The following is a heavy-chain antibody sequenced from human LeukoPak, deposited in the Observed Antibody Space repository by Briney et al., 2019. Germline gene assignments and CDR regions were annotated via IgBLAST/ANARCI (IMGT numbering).Heavy chain of an antibody. CDR3: AKDEYYYGSVTSTFDF. D-gene: IGHD3-10*01. CDR1: GFTFNNYG. CDR2: IPYDGSNK. V-gene: IGHV3-30*02. Sequence: QPGGSLRLSCAASGFTFNNYGMHWVRQAPGKGPGWVAFIPYDGSNKYYADSVKGRFTISRDNSKNTLYLQMNSLRAEDTAVYYCAKDEYYYGSVTSTFDFWGQGTMVTVSS. J-gene: IGHJ3*01.